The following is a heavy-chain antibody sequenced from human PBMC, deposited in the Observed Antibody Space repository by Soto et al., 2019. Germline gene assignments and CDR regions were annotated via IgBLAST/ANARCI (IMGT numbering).Heavy chain of an antibody. J-gene: IGHJ4*02. V-gene: IGHV1-18*01. CDR3: ARDGH. CDR2: VSANNGNT. CDR1: GGTFSSYA. Sequence: QVQLVQSGAEVKKPGSSVKVSCKASGGTFSSYAISWVRQAPGQGLEWVGWVSANNGNTNFAQKFQDRVAMTTDTSTTTTYLELRGLISDDTAIYYCARDGHWGQGTLVTVSS.